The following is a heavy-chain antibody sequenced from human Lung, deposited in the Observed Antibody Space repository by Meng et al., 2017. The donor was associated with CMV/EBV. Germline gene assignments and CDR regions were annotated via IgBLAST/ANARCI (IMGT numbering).Heavy chain of an antibody. V-gene: IGHV1-69*10. CDR1: GGTFSSYA. CDR2: IIPILGIA. J-gene: IGHJ3*02. Sequence: SVKVSXKASGGTFSSYAISWVRQAPGQGLEWMGGIIPILGIANYAQKFQGRVTITADKSTSTAYMELSSLRSEDTAVYYCARARDYYGSGSHAFDIWGQGTMVTVSS. D-gene: IGHD3-10*01. CDR3: ARARDYYGSGSHAFDI.